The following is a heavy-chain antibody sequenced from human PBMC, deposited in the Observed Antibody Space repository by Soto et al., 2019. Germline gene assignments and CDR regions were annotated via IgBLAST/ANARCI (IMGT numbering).Heavy chain of an antibody. CDR1: GGSFSGYY. V-gene: IGHV4-34*01. CDR3: ARNYYDSSGYLYNWFDP. J-gene: IGHJ5*02. Sequence: QVQLQQWGAGLLKPSETLSLTCAVYGGSFSGYYWSWIRQPPGKGLEWIGEINHSGSTNYNPSLKSRVTISVDTSKNQFSLKLSSVTAADTAVYYCARNYYDSSGYLYNWFDPWGQGTLVTVSS. D-gene: IGHD3-22*01. CDR2: INHSGST.